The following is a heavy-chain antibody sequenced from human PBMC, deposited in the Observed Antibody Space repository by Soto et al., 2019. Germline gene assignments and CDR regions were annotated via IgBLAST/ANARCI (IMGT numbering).Heavy chain of an antibody. CDR1: GYTFTGYY. D-gene: IGHD2-15*01. J-gene: IGHJ5*02. Sequence: ASVKVSCKASGYTFTGYYMHWVRQAPGQGLEWMGWINPNSGGTNYAQKFQGWVTMTRDTSISTAYMELSRLRSDDTAVYYCARDYCSGGSCPTLNRNNRLDPPAQRTPVPVSS. CDR2: INPNSGGT. CDR3: ARDYCSGGSCPTLNRNNRLDP. V-gene: IGHV1-2*04.